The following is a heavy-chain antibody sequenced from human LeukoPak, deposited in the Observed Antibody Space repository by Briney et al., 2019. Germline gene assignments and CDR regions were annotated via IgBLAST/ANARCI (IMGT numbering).Heavy chain of an antibody. CDR1: GYTFTSYG. Sequence: GASVKVSCKASGYTFTSYGISWVRQAPGQGLEWMGWINPNSGGTNYAQKFQGRVTMTRDTSISTAYMELSRLRSDDTAVYYCARDSYGSGSYYDGWGQGTLVTVSS. CDR2: INPNSGGT. D-gene: IGHD3-10*01. V-gene: IGHV1-2*02. CDR3: ARDSYGSGSYYDG. J-gene: IGHJ4*02.